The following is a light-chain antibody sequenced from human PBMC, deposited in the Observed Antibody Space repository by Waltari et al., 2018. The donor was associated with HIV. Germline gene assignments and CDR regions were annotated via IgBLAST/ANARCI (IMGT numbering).Light chain of an antibody. CDR1: NIGSKG. J-gene: IGLJ3*02. CDR3: QVWHISTDHWV. Sequence: SYVLTPPPAVSVAPGKTASITCEAANIGSKGVQWYQPKPGEAPILVIYYDSDRPSGIPERFSGSNSGNTATLTISRVEAGDEADYYCQVWHISTDHWVFGAGTKLTVV. CDR2: YDS. V-gene: IGLV3-21*04.